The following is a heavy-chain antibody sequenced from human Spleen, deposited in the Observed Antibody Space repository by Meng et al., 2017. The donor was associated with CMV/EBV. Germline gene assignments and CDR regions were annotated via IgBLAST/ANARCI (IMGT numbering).Heavy chain of an antibody. CDR1: GFTFSSYA. CDR2: ISGSGRST. J-gene: IGHJ6*02. D-gene: IGHD3-3*01. CDR3: AREPYDFWSGSFYGMDV. V-gene: IGHV3-23*01. Sequence: GESLKISCAASGFTFSSYAMSWVRQAPGKGLEWVSTISGSGRSTYYADSVKVRFTISRDNSKNTLYLQMNNLRAEDTAVYYCAREPYDFWSGSFYGMDVWGQGTTVTVSS.